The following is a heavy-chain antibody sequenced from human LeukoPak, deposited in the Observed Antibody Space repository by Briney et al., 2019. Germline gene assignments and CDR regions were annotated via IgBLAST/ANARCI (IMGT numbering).Heavy chain of an antibody. J-gene: IGHJ4*02. Sequence: GGSLRLSCATSGFSFDNYGVSWVRQAPGKGLEWVSAIYWNGGGTGYADSVKGRFTISRDNAKNSLYLQMNSLRVEDTALYYCARDYYGSGTSFLPADHWGQGTLVTVSS. CDR1: GFSFDNYG. CDR2: IYWNGGGT. CDR3: ARDYYGSGTSFLPADH. V-gene: IGHV3-20*04. D-gene: IGHD3-10*01.